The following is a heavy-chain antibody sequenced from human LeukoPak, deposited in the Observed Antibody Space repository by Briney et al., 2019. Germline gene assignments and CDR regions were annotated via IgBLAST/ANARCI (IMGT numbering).Heavy chain of an antibody. V-gene: IGHV4-59*12. Sequence: SETLSLTCTVSGGSISSYYWSWIRQPPGKGLEWIGYIYYSGSTNYNPSLKSRVTISVDTSKNQFSLKLSSVTAADTAVYYCARDQLEYSRYYDYWGQGTLVTVSS. J-gene: IGHJ4*02. CDR1: GGSISSYY. CDR2: IYYSGST. CDR3: ARDQLEYSRYYDY. D-gene: IGHD6-6*01.